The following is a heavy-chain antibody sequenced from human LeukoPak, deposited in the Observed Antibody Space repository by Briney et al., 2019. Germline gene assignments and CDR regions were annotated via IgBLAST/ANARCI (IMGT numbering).Heavy chain of an antibody. CDR1: GYTFTSYY. J-gene: IGHJ3*02. D-gene: IGHD2-15*01. CDR3: AGVVAARGAFDI. CDR2: INPSGGIT. Sequence: ASVKVSCKASGYTFTSYYMHWVRQAPGQGLEWMGIINPSGGITSYAQKFQGRVTMTRDMSTSTVYMELSSLRSEDTAVYYCAGVVAARGAFDIWGQGTMVTVSS. V-gene: IGHV1-46*01.